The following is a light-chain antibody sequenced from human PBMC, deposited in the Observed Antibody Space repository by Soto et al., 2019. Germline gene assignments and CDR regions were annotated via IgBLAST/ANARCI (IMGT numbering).Light chain of an antibody. Sequence: QSALTQPASVSGSPGQSITISCTGTSSDVGAYNHVSWYQLHPGEVPKLIIFEVTNRPSGVSTRFSGSKSGDTASLTISGLHPEDEADYYCSSYTSSSTLYVFGTGTKVTVL. CDR2: EVT. J-gene: IGLJ1*01. V-gene: IGLV2-14*01. CDR1: SSDVGAYNH. CDR3: SSYTSSSTLYV.